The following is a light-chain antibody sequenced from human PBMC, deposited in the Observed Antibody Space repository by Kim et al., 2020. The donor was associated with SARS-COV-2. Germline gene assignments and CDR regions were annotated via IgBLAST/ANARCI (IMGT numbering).Light chain of an antibody. Sequence: DIQMTQSPSTLSASVGDRVTITCRASQSISTWLAWYQQKPGKAPKLLISKASSLESGVPSRFSGSGSGTEFTLTISSLQPDDFATYYCQQYNNFSPWTFGQGTKVDIK. J-gene: IGKJ1*01. CDR2: KAS. CDR3: QQYNNFSPWT. CDR1: QSISTW. V-gene: IGKV1-5*03.